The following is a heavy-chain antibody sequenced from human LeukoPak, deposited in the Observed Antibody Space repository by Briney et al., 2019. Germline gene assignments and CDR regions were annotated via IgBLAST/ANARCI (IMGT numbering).Heavy chain of an antibody. CDR1: GDSVSSNSAA. J-gene: IGHJ6*03. D-gene: IGHD3-10*01. V-gene: IGHV6-1*01. CDR2: TYYRSKWYN. CDR3: ARDIYYYGSGSYYTLGEYYYYYYMDV. Sequence: SQTLSLTCAISGDSVSSNSAAWNWIRQSPSRGLEWLGRTYYRSKWYNDYAVSVKSRITINPDTSKNQFSLQLNSVTPEDTAVYYCARDIYYYGSGSYYTLGEYYYYYYMDVWGKGTTVTVSS.